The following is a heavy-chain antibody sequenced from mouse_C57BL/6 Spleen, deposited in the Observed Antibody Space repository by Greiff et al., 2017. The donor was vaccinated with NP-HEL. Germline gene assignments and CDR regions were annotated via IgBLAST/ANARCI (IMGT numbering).Heavy chain of an antibody. CDR1: GFSLTSYG. CDR3: ARNWDDAMDY. Sequence: VQVVESGPGLVAPSQSLSITCTVSGFSLTSYGVDWVRQSPGKGLEWLGVIWGVGSTNYNSALKSRLSISKDNSKSQVFLKMNSLQTDDTAMYYCARNWDDAMDYWGQGTSVTVSS. J-gene: IGHJ4*01. CDR2: IWGVGST. V-gene: IGHV2-6*01. D-gene: IGHD4-1*01.